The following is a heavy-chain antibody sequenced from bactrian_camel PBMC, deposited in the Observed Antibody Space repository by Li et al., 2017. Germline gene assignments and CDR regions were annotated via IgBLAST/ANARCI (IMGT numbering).Heavy chain of an antibody. V-gene: IGHV3S53*01. CDR2: VDSNGVT. CDR3: TKDRSYGTRNWVQST. Sequence: HVQLVESGEGSVQAGGSLRLSCAASGSPYSNYCMAWFRQAPGSQRETVATVDSNGVTKVAGSVKGRFTLSKDSAKNTLYLQMNNLKPEDTAMYYCTKDRSYGTRNWVQSTRGQGTQVTVS. J-gene: IGHJ4*01. D-gene: IGHD3*01. CDR1: GSPYSNYC.